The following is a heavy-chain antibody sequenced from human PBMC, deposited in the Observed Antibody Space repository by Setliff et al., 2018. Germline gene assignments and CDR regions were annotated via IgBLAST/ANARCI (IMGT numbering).Heavy chain of an antibody. Sequence: GGSLRLSCAASGFIFSDFGMHWVRQTPGKGLEWVAFVRNDGSKTYYGDSVKGRFTISRDNSKKTLDLHMNNLRADDTAVFYCVPGRGSWGQGALVTVSS. CDR2: VRNDGSKT. J-gene: IGHJ5*02. CDR1: GFIFSDFG. D-gene: IGHD6-25*01. CDR3: VPGRGS. V-gene: IGHV3-30*02.